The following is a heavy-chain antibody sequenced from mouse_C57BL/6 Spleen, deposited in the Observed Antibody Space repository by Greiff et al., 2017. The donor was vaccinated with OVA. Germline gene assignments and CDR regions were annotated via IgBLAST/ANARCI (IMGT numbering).Heavy chain of an antibody. CDR3: AIYDYGEYYAMDY. Sequence: VQLKESGAELVKPGASVKLSCTASGFNIKDYYMHWVKQRTEQGLEWIGRIDPEDGETKYAPKFQGKATITADTSSNTAYLQLSSLTSEDTAVYYCAIYDYGEYYAMDYWGQGTSVTVSS. CDR2: IDPEDGET. V-gene: IGHV14-2*01. J-gene: IGHJ4*01. D-gene: IGHD2-4*01. CDR1: GFNIKDYY.